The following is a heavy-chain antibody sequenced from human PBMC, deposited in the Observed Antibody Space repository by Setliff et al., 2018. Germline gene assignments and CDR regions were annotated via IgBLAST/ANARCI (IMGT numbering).Heavy chain of an antibody. CDR2: IIPLLETA. Sequence: SVKVSCKTSGYGFTSYYMYWLRQAPGQGPEWMGGIIPLLETANYAQKFRGRVTITADEVARTAYMELSTLRSEDTAVYYCARDTRDKYDSSGYYLSLDSWGQGSLVTVSS. V-gene: IGHV1-69*13. J-gene: IGHJ4*02. CDR3: ARDTRDKYDSSGYYLSLDS. CDR1: GYGFTSYY. D-gene: IGHD3-22*01.